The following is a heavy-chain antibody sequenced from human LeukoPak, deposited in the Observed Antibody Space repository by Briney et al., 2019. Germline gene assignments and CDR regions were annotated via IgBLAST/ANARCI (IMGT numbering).Heavy chain of an antibody. J-gene: IGHJ4*02. D-gene: IGHD1-26*01. CDR2: IRYDGSNK. V-gene: IGHV3-30*02. CDR3: ATWYSGSYGAYYFDY. CDR1: GFTFSNYA. Sequence: GGSLRLSCAASGFTFSNYAMHWVRQAPGKGLEWVAFIRYDGSNKYYADSVKGRFTISRDNSKNTLYLQMNSLRAEDTAVYYCATWYSGSYGAYYFDYWGQGTLVTVSS.